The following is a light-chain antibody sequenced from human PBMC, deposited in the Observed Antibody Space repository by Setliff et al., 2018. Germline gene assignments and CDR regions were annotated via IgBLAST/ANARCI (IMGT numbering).Light chain of an antibody. CDR3: SSYTSSSTYV. CDR2: DVN. Sequence: QSVLTQPASVSGSPGQSITISCTGTSSDVGGYNYVSWYQQHPGKAPKLMIYDVNKRPSGVSNRFSGSESGNTASLTISGLQAEDEADYYCSSYTSSSTYVFGTGTRSPS. J-gene: IGLJ1*01. V-gene: IGLV2-14*01. CDR1: SSDVGGYNY.